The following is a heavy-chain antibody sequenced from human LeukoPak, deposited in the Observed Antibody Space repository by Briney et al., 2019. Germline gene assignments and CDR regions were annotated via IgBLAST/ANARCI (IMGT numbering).Heavy chain of an antibody. Sequence: GGSLRLSCAASGLTFSSHWMHWVRQAPGKGLVWVSRITNDGSSTTYADSVKGRLTISRDNAKNSLYLQMNSLRAEDTAMYYCARVLNWYFDLWGRGTLVTVSS. D-gene: IGHD2-15*01. J-gene: IGHJ2*01. CDR2: ITNDGSST. CDR1: GLTFSSHW. CDR3: ARVLNWYFDL. V-gene: IGHV3-74*01.